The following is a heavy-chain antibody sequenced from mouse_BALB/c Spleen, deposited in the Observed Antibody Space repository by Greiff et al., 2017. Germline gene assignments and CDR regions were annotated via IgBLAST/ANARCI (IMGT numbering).Heavy chain of an antibody. CDR3: ARDYGSSFLDY. D-gene: IGHD1-1*01. CDR1: GYTFTDYY. Sequence: QVHVKQSGPELVKPGASVKISCKASGYTFTDYYINWVKQKPGQGLEWIGWIYPGSGNTKYNEKFKGKATLTVDTSSSTAYMQLSSLTSEDTAVYFCARDYGSSFLDYWGQGTTLTVSS. CDR2: IYPGSGNT. V-gene: IGHV1-84*02. J-gene: IGHJ2*01.